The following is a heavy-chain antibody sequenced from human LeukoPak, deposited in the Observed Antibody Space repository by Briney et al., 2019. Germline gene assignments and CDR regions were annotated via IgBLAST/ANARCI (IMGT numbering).Heavy chain of an antibody. V-gene: IGHV4-38-2*01. J-gene: IGHJ4*02. CDR3: ARHSRYSYAYFDY. CDR1: GYSISSAFY. D-gene: IGHD1-1*01. Sequence: SETLSLTCAVSGYSISSAFYWGWIRQSPGKGLEWIGTIHYSGSTNYNSSLKSRVTTSVDTSKNQFSLKLSSVTAADTAVYYCARHSRYSYAYFDYWGQGTLVTVSS. CDR2: IHYSGST.